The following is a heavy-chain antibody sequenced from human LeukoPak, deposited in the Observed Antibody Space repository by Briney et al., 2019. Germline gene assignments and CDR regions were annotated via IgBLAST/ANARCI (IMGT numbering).Heavy chain of an antibody. J-gene: IGHJ4*02. CDR1: GYTFTNYG. Sequence: VASVKVSCKASGYTFTNYGISWVRQAPGQGLEWMGWISGYSGNTDYAQKLQGRVTMTTDTSTSTAYMELRSLRSDDTAVYYCARCSGPGYSSGWHNPLDYWGQGTLVTVSS. D-gene: IGHD6-19*01. CDR3: ARCSGPGYSSGWHNPLDY. CDR2: ISGYSGNT. V-gene: IGHV1-18*01.